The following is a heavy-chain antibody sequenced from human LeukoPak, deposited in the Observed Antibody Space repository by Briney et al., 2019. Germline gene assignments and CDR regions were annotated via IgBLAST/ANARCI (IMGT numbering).Heavy chain of an antibody. D-gene: IGHD5-18*01. Sequence: GGSLRLSCAASGFTFSSYAMHWVRQAPGKGLEWVAVISYDGSNKYYADSVKGRFTISRDNSKSTLYLQMNSLRAEDTAVYYCARDQYSYGYVGTFDYWGQGTLVTVSS. V-gene: IGHV3-30-3*01. CDR1: GFTFSSYA. CDR2: ISYDGSNK. J-gene: IGHJ4*02. CDR3: ARDQYSYGYVGTFDY.